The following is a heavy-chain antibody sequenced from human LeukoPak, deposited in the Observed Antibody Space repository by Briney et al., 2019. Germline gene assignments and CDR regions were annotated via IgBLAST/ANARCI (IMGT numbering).Heavy chain of an antibody. CDR1: GFTFSSYA. Sequence: PGGSLRLSCSASGFTFSSYAMHWVHQAPGKGLEYVSAISSNGGSTYYADSVKGRFTISRDNSKNTLYLQMSSLRAEDTAVYYCVKDPRIVVVPAAIGWFDPWGQGTLVTVSS. J-gene: IGHJ5*02. CDR2: ISSNGGST. V-gene: IGHV3-64D*06. CDR3: VKDPRIVVVPAAIGWFDP. D-gene: IGHD2-2*01.